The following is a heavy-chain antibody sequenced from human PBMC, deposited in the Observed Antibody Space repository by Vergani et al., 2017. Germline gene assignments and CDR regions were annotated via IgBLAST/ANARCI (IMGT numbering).Heavy chain of an antibody. CDR3: ATNMPADSSSWSPNYYYYGMDV. J-gene: IGHJ6*02. D-gene: IGHD6-13*01. V-gene: IGHV4-59*08. Sequence: QVQLQESGPGLVKPSETLSLTCTVSGGSISSYYWSWIRQPPGKGLEWIGNIYYSGSTNNNPSLKSRVTISVDTTKNQFPLKLSSVTAADTAVYYCATNMPADSSSWSPNYYYYGMDVWGQGTTVTVSS. CDR1: GGSISSYY. CDR2: IYYSGST.